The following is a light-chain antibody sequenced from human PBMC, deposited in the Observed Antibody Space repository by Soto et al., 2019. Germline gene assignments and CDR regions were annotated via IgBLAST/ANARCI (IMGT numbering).Light chain of an antibody. V-gene: IGKV3-20*01. CDR2: GAS. CDR1: QCISSTY. Sequence: IVLTQSPGTLSLSPGERATLSCRASQCISSTYLAWYQQKPGRAPRLLIYGASRRATGIPDRFSGSGSGTDFTLTISRLEPEDFAVYYCHQYDIPPQTFGRGTRVEI. J-gene: IGKJ1*01. CDR3: HQYDIPPQT.